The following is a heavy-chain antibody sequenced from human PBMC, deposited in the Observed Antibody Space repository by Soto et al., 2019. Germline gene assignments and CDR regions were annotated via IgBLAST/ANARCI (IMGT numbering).Heavy chain of an antibody. CDR3: ARDLDYYGSGSSSIPYYYYGMDV. CDR2: IMRDGSEI. D-gene: IGHD3-10*01. J-gene: IGHJ6*02. V-gene: IGHV3-11*01. CDR1: GFTFSDYY. Sequence: PGGSLRLSCAASGFTFSDYYMSWIRQAPGKGLEWVSYIMRDGSEIYYVDSVKGRFTISRDNAKNSLYLRMNSLRAEDTAVYYCARDLDYYGSGSSSIPYYYYGMDVWGQGTTVTVSS.